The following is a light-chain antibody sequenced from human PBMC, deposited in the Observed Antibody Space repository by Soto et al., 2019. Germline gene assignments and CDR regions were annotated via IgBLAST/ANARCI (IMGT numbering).Light chain of an antibody. V-gene: IGLV1-51*01. CDR3: GTWDSSLSAGGV. CDR1: SSNIGNNY. CDR2: DNN. Sequence: QSVLTQPPSVSAAPGQKVTISCSGSSSNIGNNYVSWYRQLPGTAPKLLIYDNNKRPSGIPDRFSGSKSGTSATLGITGLQTGDEADYYCGTWDSSLSAGGVFGGGTKVTVL. J-gene: IGLJ3*02.